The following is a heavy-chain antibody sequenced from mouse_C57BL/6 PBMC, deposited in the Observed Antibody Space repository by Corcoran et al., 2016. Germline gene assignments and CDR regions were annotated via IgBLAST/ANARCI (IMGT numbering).Heavy chain of an antibody. CDR1: GYTFTSYG. CDR2: IYPRSGNT. V-gene: IGHV1-81*01. CDR3: ARPDAYYSPRVAY. D-gene: IGHD2-12*01. Sequence: QVQLQQSGAELARPGASVKLSCKASGYTFTSYGISWVKQRTGQGLEWIGEIYPRSGNTYYNEKFKGKATLTADKSSSTAYMELRSLTSEDSAVYFCARPDAYYSPRVAYWGQGTLVTVSA. J-gene: IGHJ3*01.